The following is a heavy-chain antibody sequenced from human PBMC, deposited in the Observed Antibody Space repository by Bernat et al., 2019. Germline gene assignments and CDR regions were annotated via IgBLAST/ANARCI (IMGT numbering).Heavy chain of an antibody. CDR2: LYTNGKT. CDR1: GFTVSVNY. J-gene: IGHJ4*02. Sequence: EVQLVESGGGLIQPGGSLTLSCAASGFTVSVNYMSWVRQAPGKGLEWLSVLYTNGKTYYADSVKGRFTIYSDSSKNTLYLQMNSLRAEDTAVYYCAKVKDIVVVPAAMALDYWGQGTLVTVSS. V-gene: IGHV3-53*01. D-gene: IGHD2-2*01. CDR3: AKVKDIVVVPAAMALDY.